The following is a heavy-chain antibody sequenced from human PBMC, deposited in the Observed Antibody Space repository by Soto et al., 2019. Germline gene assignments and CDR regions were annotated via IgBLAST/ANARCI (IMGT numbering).Heavy chain of an antibody. D-gene: IGHD6-6*01. J-gene: IGHJ4*02. CDR1: GDSISTFY. V-gene: IGHV4-59*01. CDR2: VYHSGST. Sequence: XETLSLTCTVSGDSISTFYWNWIRQPPGRGLEWIGYVYHSGSTNYNPSLKSRVSMSVDVSRNHFSLTLHSVTAADTAVYFCTSSYSTSSSPDYWGQGTLVTVSS. CDR3: TSSYSTSSSPDY.